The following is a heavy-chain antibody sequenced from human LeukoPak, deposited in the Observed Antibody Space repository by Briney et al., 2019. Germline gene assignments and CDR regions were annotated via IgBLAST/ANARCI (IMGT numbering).Heavy chain of an antibody. CDR2: ISGSGGST. D-gene: IGHD3-22*01. J-gene: IGHJ4*02. CDR1: GFTFSSYA. CDR3: VKDRFDSSGPRTPSF. V-gene: IGHV3-23*01. Sequence: GGSLRLSCAASGFTFSSYAMSWVRQAPGKGLEWVSVISGSGGSTYYADSVKGRFTISRDNSKNTHYLQMNSLRAEDTAVYYCVKDRFDSSGPRTPSFWGQGTLVTVSS.